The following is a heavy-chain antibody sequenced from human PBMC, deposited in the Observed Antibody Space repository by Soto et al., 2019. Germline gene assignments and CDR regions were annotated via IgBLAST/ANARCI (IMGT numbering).Heavy chain of an antibody. CDR3: ARSDLYNWFDP. CDR1: GGSISSGDYY. Sequence: PSETLSLTCTVSGGSISSGDYYWSWIRQHPGKGLEWIGYIYYSGSTYYNPSLKSRVTISVDTSKNQFSLKLSSVTAADAAVYYCARSDLYNWFDPWGQGTLVTVSS. V-gene: IGHV4-31*03. J-gene: IGHJ5*02. CDR2: IYYSGST.